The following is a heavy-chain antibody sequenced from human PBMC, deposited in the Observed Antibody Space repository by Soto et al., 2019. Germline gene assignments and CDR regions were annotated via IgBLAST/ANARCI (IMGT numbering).Heavy chain of an antibody. D-gene: IGHD2-8*01. J-gene: IGHJ4*02. CDR2: IYYSWSN. CDR3: ASSTVRSNWYFDY. Sequence: QLQLQESGPGLVKPSETLSLTCTVSGGSISSSSYYWGWIRQPPGKGLEYIGSIYYSWSNYYNPSFNSRVTISVDTSKKQCSLKLSSVTAPDPAVYYCASSTVRSNWYFDYWGQGTLVTVSS. V-gene: IGHV4-39*01. CDR1: GGSISSSSYY.